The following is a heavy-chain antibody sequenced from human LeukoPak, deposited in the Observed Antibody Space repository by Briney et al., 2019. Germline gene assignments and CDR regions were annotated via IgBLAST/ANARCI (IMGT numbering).Heavy chain of an antibody. Sequence: PSDTLSLTCTVSGRSISSSNYYWRRGRQAPGTGLEWLVNIFYSGSTYYSPALRSRVVKARDTSRKQFSLKLNSVTAADPAVYYCAREAPGTPYDSSGYRPFDYWGQGTLVTVSS. CDR2: IFYSGST. V-gene: IGHV4-39*07. J-gene: IGHJ4*02. CDR3: AREAPGTPYDSSGYRPFDY. CDR1: GRSISSSNYY. D-gene: IGHD3-22*01.